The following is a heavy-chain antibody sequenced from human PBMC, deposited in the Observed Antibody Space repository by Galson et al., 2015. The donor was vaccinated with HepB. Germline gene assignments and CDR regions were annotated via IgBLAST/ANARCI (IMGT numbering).Heavy chain of an antibody. V-gene: IGHV1-3*01. Sequence: SVKVSCKASGYTFTSYAMHWVRQAPGQRLEWMGWINAGNGNTKYSQKFQGRVTITRDTSASTAYMELSSLRSEDTAVYYCARDQYYDFWSGYPNWFDPWGQGTLVTVSS. J-gene: IGHJ5*02. CDR2: INAGNGNT. CDR3: ARDQYYDFWSGYPNWFDP. D-gene: IGHD3-3*01. CDR1: GYTFTSYA.